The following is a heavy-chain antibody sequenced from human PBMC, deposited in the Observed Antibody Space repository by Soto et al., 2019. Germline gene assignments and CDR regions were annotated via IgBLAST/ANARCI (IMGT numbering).Heavy chain of an antibody. CDR1: GYTFTSYG. D-gene: IGHD2-15*01. CDR3: ARFSGGSYNTYYFYYGMDV. V-gene: IGHV1-18*04. Sequence: QVQLVQSGAEVKKPGASVKVSCKASGYTFTSYGISWVRQAPGQGLDWMGWISAYNGNTKYAQDLQGRVTMTTDTSTNTAYMELRSLRSDDTAVYYCARFSGGSYNTYYFYYGMDVWGQGTTVTVSS. J-gene: IGHJ6*02. CDR2: ISAYNGNT.